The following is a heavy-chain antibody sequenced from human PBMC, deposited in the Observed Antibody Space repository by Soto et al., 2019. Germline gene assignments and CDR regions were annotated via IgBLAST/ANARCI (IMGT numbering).Heavy chain of an antibody. V-gene: IGHV4-31*03. CDR1: GGSISSGGHY. J-gene: IGHJ5*02. D-gene: IGHD2-15*01. Sequence: QVQLQESGPGLVKPSQTLSLTCTVSGGSISSGGHYWSWIRQHPGKGLEWIGYIYYSGSTYYNPSLKSRVTISVDTSKNQFSLKLSSVTAADTAVYYCARNHYRYCSGGSCYQLDPWGQGTLVTVSS. CDR2: IYYSGST. CDR3: ARNHYRYCSGGSCYQLDP.